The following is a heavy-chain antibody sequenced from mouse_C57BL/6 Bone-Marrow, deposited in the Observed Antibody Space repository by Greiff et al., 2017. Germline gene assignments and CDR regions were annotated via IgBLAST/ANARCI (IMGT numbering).Heavy chain of an antibody. J-gene: IGHJ3*01. CDR1: GFNIKNTY. D-gene: IGHD1-1*01. CDR2: IDPANGNT. Sequence: VQLQQSVAELVRPGASVKLSCTASGFNIKNTYMHWVQQRPEQGLEWIGRIDPANGNTKYAPKFPGKATLTADTSSNTAYLQLSRLTSEDSAVYYCARDYYGSSYWFAYWGQGTLVTVSA. V-gene: IGHV14-3*01. CDR3: ARDYYGSSYWFAY.